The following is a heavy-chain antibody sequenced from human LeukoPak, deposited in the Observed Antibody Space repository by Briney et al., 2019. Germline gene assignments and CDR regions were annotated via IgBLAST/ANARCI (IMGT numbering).Heavy chain of an antibody. V-gene: IGHV3-23*01. D-gene: IGHD5-18*01. CDR2: ISGSGGST. J-gene: IGHJ4*02. CDR3: ARATGDTAMAFDY. CDR1: GFTFSSYA. Sequence: GGPLRLSCAASGFTFSSYAMSGVGQPPGRGLDGVSAISGSGGSTYYADSVKGRFTISRDNSKNTLYLQMNSLRAEDTAVYYCARATGDTAMAFDYWGQGTLVTVSS.